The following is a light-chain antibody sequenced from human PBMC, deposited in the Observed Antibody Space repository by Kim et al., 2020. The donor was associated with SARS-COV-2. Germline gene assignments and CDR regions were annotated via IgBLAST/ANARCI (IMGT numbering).Light chain of an antibody. CDR2: DVA. V-gene: IGLV2-11*01. CDR1: SSDVGGYNY. CDR3: CSYADRQAGRHTFLV. J-gene: IGLJ3*02. Sequence: QSALTQPRSVSGSPGQSVTISCTGTSSDVGGYNYVSWYQHHPGKVPKVMIYDVAKRPSGVPDRFSGSKSGNTASLTISGLQAEDETEYYCCSYADRQAGRHTFLVFGGGTQLTV.